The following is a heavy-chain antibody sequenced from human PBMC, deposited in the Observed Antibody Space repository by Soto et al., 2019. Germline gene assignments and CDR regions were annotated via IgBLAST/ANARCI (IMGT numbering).Heavy chain of an antibody. CDR3: ARHRIEVVWRGFDF. CDR1: GRSMISYY. J-gene: IGHJ4*02. CDR2: SSYNGGT. V-gene: IGHV4-59*08. Sequence: SETLSLTCNVSGRSMISYYWSWIRQPPGKGLQWIGSSSYNGGTFYNPSLKGRVVISFDTSKKQSSLQVTSVTAADTAVYFCARHRIEVVWRGFDFWGQGSPVTVSS. D-gene: IGHD3-10*01.